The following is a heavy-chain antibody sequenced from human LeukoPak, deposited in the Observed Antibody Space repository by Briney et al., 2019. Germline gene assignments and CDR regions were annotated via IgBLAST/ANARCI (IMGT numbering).Heavy chain of an antibody. Sequence: PSETLSLTCAVYGGSFSGYYWSWIRQPPGKGLEWIGEINHSGSTNYNPSLKSRVTISVDTSKNQFSLKLSSVTAADTAVYYCARERGYYGSGSYSRFDPWGQGTLVTVSS. CDR3: ARERGYYGSGSYSRFDP. V-gene: IGHV4-34*01. J-gene: IGHJ5*02. D-gene: IGHD3-10*01. CDR1: GGSFSGYY. CDR2: INHSGST.